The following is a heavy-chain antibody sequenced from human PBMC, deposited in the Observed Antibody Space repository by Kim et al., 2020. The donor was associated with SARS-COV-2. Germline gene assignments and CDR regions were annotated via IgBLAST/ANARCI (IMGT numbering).Heavy chain of an antibody. CDR1: GFTFSSYW. CDR2: IKQDVSEK. CDR3: AREPKRLLWFGDQGSYFDL. D-gene: IGHD3-10*01. Sequence: GGSLRLSCAASGFTFSSYWMSWVRQAPGKGLEWVANIKQDVSEKYYVDSVKGRFTNSRDNAKNSLYLQMNSLRAEDTAVYYCAREPKRLLWFGDQGSYFDLLGRGTLVAVSS. J-gene: IGHJ2*01. V-gene: IGHV3-7*01.